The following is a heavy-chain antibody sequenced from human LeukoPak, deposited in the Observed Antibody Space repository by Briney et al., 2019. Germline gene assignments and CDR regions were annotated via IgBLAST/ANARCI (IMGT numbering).Heavy chain of an antibody. CDR2: IKEDGSEK. CDR1: GFTVSSNY. V-gene: IGHV3-7*03. CDR3: ARGLDTFDI. J-gene: IGHJ3*02. Sequence: GGSLRLSCAASGFTVSSNYMSWVRQAPGKGLEWVANIKEDGSEKYYVDSVKGRFTISRDNAKNSLYLQMNSLRAEDTAVYYCARGLDTFDIWGQGTMVTVSS.